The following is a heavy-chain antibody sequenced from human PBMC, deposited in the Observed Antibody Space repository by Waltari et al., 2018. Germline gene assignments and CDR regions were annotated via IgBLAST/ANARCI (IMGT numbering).Heavy chain of an antibody. CDR3: ARGQPPLWLRLDN. V-gene: IGHV3-48*03. CDR1: GFPFSSCD. CDR2: IRSSGDSI. D-gene: IGHD5-12*01. J-gene: IGHJ4*02. Sequence: VQRVESGGGLVQPGGSLRLSCGASGFPFSSCDMNWVRQAPGRGLEWISYIRSSGDSIYYADSVKGRFTISRDNADNSLFLQMNSLRAEDTAVYYCARGQPPLWLRLDNWGQGTLVTVSS.